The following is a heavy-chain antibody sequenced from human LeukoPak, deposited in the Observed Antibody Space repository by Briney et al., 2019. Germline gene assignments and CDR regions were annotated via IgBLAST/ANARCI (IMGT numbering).Heavy chain of an antibody. J-gene: IGHJ4*02. CDR3: ARDGGHRRGYSGYADNSGY. CDR2: IYYSGST. CDR1: GGSVSSGSYY. D-gene: IGHD5-12*01. Sequence: SSETLSLTCTVSGGSVSSGSYYWSWIRRPPGKGLEWIGYIYYSGSTNYNPSLKSRVTISVDTSKNQFSLKLSSVTAADTAVYYCARDGGHRRGYSGYADNSGYWGQGTLVTVSS. V-gene: IGHV4-61*01.